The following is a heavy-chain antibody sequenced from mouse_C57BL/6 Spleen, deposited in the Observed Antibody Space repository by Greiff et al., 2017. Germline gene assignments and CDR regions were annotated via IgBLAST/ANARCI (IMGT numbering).Heavy chain of an antibody. V-gene: IGHV1-15*01. CDR3: TSLTTVVPFDD. J-gene: IGHJ2*01. CDR1: GYTFTDYE. Sequence: VQLQQSGAELVRPGASVTLSCKASGYTFTDYEMHWVKQTPVHGLEWIGAIDPETGGTAYNQKFKGKAILTADNSSSTAYMELRSLTSEASAVYYCTSLTTVVPFDDWGQGTTLTVSS. D-gene: IGHD1-1*01. CDR2: IDPETGGT.